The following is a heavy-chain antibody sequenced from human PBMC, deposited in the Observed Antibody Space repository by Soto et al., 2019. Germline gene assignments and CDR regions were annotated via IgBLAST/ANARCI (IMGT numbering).Heavy chain of an antibody. D-gene: IGHD4-17*01. J-gene: IGHJ4*02. V-gene: IGHV3-30*03. CDR1: GFTFSSYG. Sequence: QVQLVESGGGVVQPGRSRRLSCAASGFTFSSYGMHWVRQAPGKGLEWVAVISYDGSNKYYADSVKGRFTISRDNSKNTLYLQMNSLRAEDTAVYYCATDQDGDYVGFDYWGQGTLVTVSS. CDR3: ATDQDGDYVGFDY. CDR2: ISYDGSNK.